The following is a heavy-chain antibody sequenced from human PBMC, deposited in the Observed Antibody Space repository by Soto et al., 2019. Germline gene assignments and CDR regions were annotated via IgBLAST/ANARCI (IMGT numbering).Heavy chain of an antibody. CDR3: ARGNWNYYYGLDV. D-gene: IGHD1-20*01. J-gene: IGHJ6*02. V-gene: IGHV3-7*01. CDR2: IKPEGSEQ. Sequence: PGGSLRLSCAASEFAFDKYYMTWLRQAPGKGPEWVANIKPEGSEQYSVDSATGRFTISRDHANNSLYLQMTGLRTEDTSVSFCARGNWNYYYGLDVWRQGSTFTVSS. CDR1: EFAFDKYY.